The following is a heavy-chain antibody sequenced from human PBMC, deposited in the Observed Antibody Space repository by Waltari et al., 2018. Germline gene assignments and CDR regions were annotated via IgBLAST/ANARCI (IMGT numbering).Heavy chain of an antibody. J-gene: IGHJ4*02. D-gene: IGHD6-25*01. Sequence: EVQLVESGGGLVQPGGSLRLSCAASGFNSSNHWMSWVRQDPGKGLEWVANIKQDGSEKYYSDSVRGRFTISRDNTKNSLYLEMNSLRAEDTAVYYCARVSSAYFDYWGQGTLVTVSS. CDR2: IKQDGSEK. CDR1: GFNSSNHW. V-gene: IGHV3-7*01. CDR3: ARVSSAYFDY.